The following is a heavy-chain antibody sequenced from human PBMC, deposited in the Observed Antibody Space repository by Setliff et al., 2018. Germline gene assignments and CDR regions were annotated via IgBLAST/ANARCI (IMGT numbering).Heavy chain of an antibody. D-gene: IGHD3-3*01. Sequence: SETLSLTCSVSGDSISGDYWNWIRQSPGKGLEWIGSIYFTGSTNYNPSLKSRVTIFADTSKNQFSLLLNSVTAADTALYYCARQKYWSGYYGEGYYYYMDVWGKGTTVTVSS. CDR3: ARQKYWSGYYGEGYYYYMDV. CDR2: IYFTGST. V-gene: IGHV4-59*12. CDR1: GDSISGDY. J-gene: IGHJ6*03.